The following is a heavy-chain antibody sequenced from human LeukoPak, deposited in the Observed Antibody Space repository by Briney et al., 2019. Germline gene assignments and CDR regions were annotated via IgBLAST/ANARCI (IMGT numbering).Heavy chain of an antibody. CDR3: AKESVINYFDY. Sequence: PGGSLRLSCAASGFTFSSYAMHWVRQAPGKGLEWVAVISYDGSNKYYADSVKGRFTISRDNSKNTLYLQMNSLRAEDTAVYYCAKESVINYFDYWGQGTLVTVSS. J-gene: IGHJ4*02. CDR1: GFTFSSYA. CDR2: ISYDGSNK. V-gene: IGHV3-30-3*01. D-gene: IGHD3-22*01.